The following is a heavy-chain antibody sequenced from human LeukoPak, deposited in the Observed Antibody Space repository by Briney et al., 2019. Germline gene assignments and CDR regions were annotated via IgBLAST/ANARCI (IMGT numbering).Heavy chain of an antibody. J-gene: IGHJ4*02. CDR2: IYHSGST. Sequence: SETLSLTCAVSGYSISSGYYWGWIRQPPGKGLEWIGSIYHSGSTYYNPSLKSRVTISVDTSKNQFSLKLSSVTAADTAVYYCASRRGYYGSGSYFYWGQGTLVTVSS. CDR1: GYSISSGYY. CDR3: ASRRGYYGSGSYFY. V-gene: IGHV4-38-2*01. D-gene: IGHD3-10*01.